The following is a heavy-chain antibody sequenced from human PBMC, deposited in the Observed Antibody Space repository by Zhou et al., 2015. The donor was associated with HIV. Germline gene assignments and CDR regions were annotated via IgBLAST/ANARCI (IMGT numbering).Heavy chain of an antibody. CDR1: GYIFSDYY. CDR3: ARGILKDCTSHSCYTHFDY. J-gene: IGHJ4*02. CDR2: VRPTGVNT. V-gene: IGHV1-46*01. Sequence: QVHLVQSGAEVKKPGASVKVSCKASGYIFSDYYIQWVRQAPGQGLECMGVVRPTGVNTAYAQKFQDRLTLTSDTSTSTAYMELSSLRSEDTAVYYCARGILKDCTSHSCYTHFDYWGQGTLVTVSS. D-gene: IGHD2-8*01.